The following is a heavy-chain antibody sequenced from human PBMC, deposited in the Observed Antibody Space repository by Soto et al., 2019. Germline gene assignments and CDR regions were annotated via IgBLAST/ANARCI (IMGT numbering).Heavy chain of an antibody. J-gene: IGHJ2*01. CDR3: ARVRFLEWLLPSQDWYFDL. Sequence: SETLSLTCAVYGGSFSGYYWSWIRQPPGKGLEWIGEINHSGSTNYNPSLKSRVTISVDTSKNQFSLKLSSVTAADTAVYYCARVRFLEWLLPSQDWYFDLWGRGTLVTVSS. D-gene: IGHD3-3*01. CDR1: GGSFSGYY. CDR2: INHSGST. V-gene: IGHV4-34*01.